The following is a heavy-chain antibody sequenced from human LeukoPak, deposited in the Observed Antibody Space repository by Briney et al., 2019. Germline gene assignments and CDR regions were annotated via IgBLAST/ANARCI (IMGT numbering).Heavy chain of an antibody. J-gene: IGHJ4*02. CDR3: ARDGPSRSLYL. V-gene: IGHV4-31*03. Sequence: SETLSLTCTVSGDSISSGGYWSWICQHPGKGLEWIGYIYYSVSTYYTPALQSRVTISVDTSKNQFSLKLNSVSAADTAVYYCARDGPSRSLYLWGQGTLVTVSS. CDR2: IYYSVST. CDR1: GDSISSGGY. D-gene: IGHD2-2*02.